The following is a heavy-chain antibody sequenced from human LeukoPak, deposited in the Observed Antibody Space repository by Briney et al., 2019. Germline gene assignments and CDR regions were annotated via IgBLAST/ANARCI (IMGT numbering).Heavy chain of an antibody. CDR1: GFTFSSYA. J-gene: IGHJ4*02. CDR3: AKEGAVAGTNYFDY. CDR2: ISGSGINT. D-gene: IGHD6-19*01. V-gene: IGHV3-23*01. Sequence: GGSLRLSCAASGFTFSSYAVTWVRQAPGKGLEWVSGISGSGINTYYADSVKGRLTISRDNSKNTLYLQLNSLRAEDTAVYYCAKEGAVAGTNYFDYWGQGTLVTVSS.